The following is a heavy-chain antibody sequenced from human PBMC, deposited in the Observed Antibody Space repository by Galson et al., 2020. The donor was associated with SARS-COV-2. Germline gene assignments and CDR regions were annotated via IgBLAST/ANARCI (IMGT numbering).Heavy chain of an antibody. CDR3: ARDVSGGASDI. D-gene: IGHD1-26*01. V-gene: IGHV3-30*04. Sequence: QLGSSLKISCAASGFTFTNYAIHWVRQAPGKGLEWVAVISHDGRIDVYADSVKGRFTISRANSENMLFLQMDSLRADDTAVYYCARDVSGGASDIWRQVTMVTVSS. CDR2: ISHDGRID. CDR1: GFTFTNYA. J-gene: IGHJ3*02.